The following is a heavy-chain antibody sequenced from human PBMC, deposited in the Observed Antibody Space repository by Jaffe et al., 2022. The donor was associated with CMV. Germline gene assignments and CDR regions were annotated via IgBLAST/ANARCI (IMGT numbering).Heavy chain of an antibody. V-gene: IGHV4-39*01. CDR1: GVSISISDNY. J-gene: IGHJ4*02. CDR2: IYYSGNA. D-gene: IGHD6-13*01. Sequence: QLQLQESGPGLVKPSETLSLTCSVSGVSISISDNYWAWIRQPPGKGLAWIGSIYYSGNAYYNPSLKNGVTLSVDTAKNQFSLTLRSVTAADTAVYYCARVSGRIAAHFGNWGQGTQVTVSS. CDR3: ARVSGRIAAHFGN.